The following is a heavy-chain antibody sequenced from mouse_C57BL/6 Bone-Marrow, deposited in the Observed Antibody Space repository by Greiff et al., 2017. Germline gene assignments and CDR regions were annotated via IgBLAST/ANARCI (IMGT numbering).Heavy chain of an antibody. D-gene: IGHD1-1*01. V-gene: IGHV1-55*01. CDR2: IYPGSGST. CDR3: ARQFITTVVKDY. J-gene: IGHJ2*01. Sequence: QVQLQQSGAELVKPGASVKMSCKASGYTFTSYWITWVKQRPGQGLEWIGDIYPGSGSTNYNEKFKSKATLTVDTSSSTAYMQLSSLTSEDSAVYYCARQFITTVVKDYWGQGTTLTVSS. CDR1: GYTFTSYW.